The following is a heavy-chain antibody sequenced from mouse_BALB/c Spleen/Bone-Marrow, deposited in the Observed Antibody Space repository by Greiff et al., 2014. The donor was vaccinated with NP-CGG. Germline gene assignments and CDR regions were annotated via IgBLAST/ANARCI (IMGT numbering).Heavy chain of an antibody. J-gene: IGHJ3*01. CDR2: IISGSNTI. CDR1: GFTFSAFG. D-gene: IGHD2-14*01. CDR3: ARSRYDVGWFAY. Sequence: EVQLVESGGDLVQPGGSRKLSCAASGFTFSAFGVHWVRQAPERGLEWVAYIISGSNTIYYSDKVKGRFTISRDNPKNTLFLQMTSLRSEDTAMYYCARSRYDVGWFAYWGQGTLVTVSA. V-gene: IGHV5-17*02.